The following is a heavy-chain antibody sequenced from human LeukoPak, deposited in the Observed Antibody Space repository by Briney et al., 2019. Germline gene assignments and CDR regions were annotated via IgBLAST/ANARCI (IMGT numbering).Heavy chain of an antibody. Sequence: PGGSLRLSCAASGFTFSSYEMNWVRQAPGKGLEWVSYISSSGSTIYYADSVKGRFTISRDNAKNSLYLQMNSLRAEDTAVYYCARDEGSGWSPGYYYYGMDVWSKGTTVTVSS. J-gene: IGHJ6*04. D-gene: IGHD6-19*01. V-gene: IGHV3-48*03. CDR2: ISSSGSTI. CDR1: GFTFSSYE. CDR3: ARDEGSGWSPGYYYYGMDV.